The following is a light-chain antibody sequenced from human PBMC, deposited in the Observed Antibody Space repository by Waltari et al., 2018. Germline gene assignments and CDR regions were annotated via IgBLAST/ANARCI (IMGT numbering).Light chain of an antibody. CDR2: EVS. J-gene: IGLJ2*01. Sequence: QSALTQSASVSGSPGQSITISCTGTSSDVGGYKYVSCYQQHPGKAPKILIYEVSNRPSGVYNRFSGAKSGNTASLTSAGLQAEDEADYYCSSYTTKSTVIFGGGTMVTVL. CDR3: SSYTTKSTVI. CDR1: SSDVGGYKY. V-gene: IGLV2-14*01.